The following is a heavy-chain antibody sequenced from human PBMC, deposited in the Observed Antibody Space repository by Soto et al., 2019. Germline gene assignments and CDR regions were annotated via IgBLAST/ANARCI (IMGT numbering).Heavy chain of an antibody. Sequence: ESGPTLVNPTQTLTLTCTFSGFSLSTSGMCVSWIRQPPGKALEWLALIDWDDDKYYSTSLKTRLTISKDTSKNQVVLTMTNMDPVDTATYYCARIRLRRGYSSSADYYYYGMDVWGQGTTVTVSS. J-gene: IGHJ6*02. CDR3: ARIRLRRGYSSSADYYYYGMDV. D-gene: IGHD6-6*01. V-gene: IGHV2-70*01. CDR1: GFSLSTSGMC. CDR2: IDWDDDK.